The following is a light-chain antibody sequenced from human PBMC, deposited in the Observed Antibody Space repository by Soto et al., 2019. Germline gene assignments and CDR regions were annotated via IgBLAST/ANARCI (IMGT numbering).Light chain of an antibody. V-gene: IGKV3-20*01. CDR3: QHDDSSPPT. CDR1: QSVSSNY. Sequence: EIVLTQSPGTLSLSPGERATLSCRASQSVSSNYLAWYQQKPGQAPRLLIYGASSIATGIPDRFSGSWSGTDFTLTISRLEPEDFAVFFCQHDDSSPPTFGQGTKVEIK. J-gene: IGKJ1*01. CDR2: GAS.